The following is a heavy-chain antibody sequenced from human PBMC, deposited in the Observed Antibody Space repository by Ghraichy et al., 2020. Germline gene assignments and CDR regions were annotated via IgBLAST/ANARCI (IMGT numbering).Heavy chain of an antibody. CDR2: VSGSGGST. J-gene: IGHJ4*02. Sequence: GESLNISCVASGFTFSSYAMSWVRQAPGKGLELVSAVSGSGGSTYYADSVKGRFTISRDNSKNTLYLQMNSLRAEDTAVYYCAKDGAYSGSYYKHWGQGTLVTVSS. CDR3: AKDGAYSGSYYKH. D-gene: IGHD1-26*01. CDR1: GFTFSSYA. V-gene: IGHV3-23*01.